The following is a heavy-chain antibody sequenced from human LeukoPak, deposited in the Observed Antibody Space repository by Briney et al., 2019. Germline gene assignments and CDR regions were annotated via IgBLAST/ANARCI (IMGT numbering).Heavy chain of an antibody. D-gene: IGHD5-12*01. CDR1: GFTFDDYA. J-gene: IGHJ4*02. Sequence: GRSLTLSCAASGFTFDDYAMHWVRQAPGKGLEWVSGISWNSGSIGYADSVKGRFTISRDNAKNSLYLQMNSLRAEDTALYYCAKGSGYDYGSFDYWGQGTLVTVSS. CDR3: AKGSGYDYGSFDY. CDR2: ISWNSGSI. V-gene: IGHV3-9*01.